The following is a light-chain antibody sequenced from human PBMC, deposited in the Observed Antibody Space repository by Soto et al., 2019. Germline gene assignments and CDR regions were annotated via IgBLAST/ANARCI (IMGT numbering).Light chain of an antibody. V-gene: IGKV3-15*01. CDR3: QQRSSWPIT. Sequence: IVMTQSPATVSVSPRGRATLCCRASQSVARDLAWYQQKPGQAPRLLIFDASTRATGIPARFSGSGSGTEFTLTISSLQSEDFAVYYCQQRSSWPITFGQGTRLEIK. J-gene: IGKJ5*01. CDR1: QSVARD. CDR2: DAS.